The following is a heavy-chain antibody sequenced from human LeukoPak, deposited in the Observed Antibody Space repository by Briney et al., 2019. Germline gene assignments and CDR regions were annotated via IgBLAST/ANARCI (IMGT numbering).Heavy chain of an antibody. CDR2: ITGSSSTI. CDR1: GFTFSSYE. V-gene: IGHV3-48*03. D-gene: IGHD3-22*01. J-gene: IGHJ4*02. Sequence: PGGSLRLSCVALGFTFSSYEMNWVRQAPGKGPEWVSYITGSSSTIYYAGSVKGRFTISRDNAKNSLYLQMNSLRAEDTAVYYCAREELGSSGYSSLDCWGQGTLVTVSS. CDR3: AREELGSSGYSSLDC.